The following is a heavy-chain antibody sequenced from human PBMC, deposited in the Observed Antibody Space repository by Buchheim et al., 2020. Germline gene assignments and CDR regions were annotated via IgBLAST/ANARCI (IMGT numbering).Heavy chain of an antibody. Sequence: EVQLLESGGGLVQPGGSLRLSCAASGFTFRRYAMSWVRQAPGKGLEWVSAFSGSGGSTYYADSVKGRFTISSDHSTNTLYLQMNSLRAEDTAVYYCAKNRHTAMVNTFDYWGQGTL. CDR3: AKNRHTAMVNTFDY. CDR2: FSGSGGST. CDR1: GFTFRRYA. V-gene: IGHV3-23*01. J-gene: IGHJ4*02. D-gene: IGHD5-18*01.